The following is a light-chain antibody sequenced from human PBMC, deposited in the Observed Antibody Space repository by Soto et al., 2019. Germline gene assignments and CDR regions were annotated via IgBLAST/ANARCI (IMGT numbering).Light chain of an antibody. J-gene: IGKJ1*01. CDR1: RAISTN. CDR3: QHLNGYPRT. Sequence: DIQLTQSPSFLSASIGDRVTITCRASRAISTNLAWYQQEPGKAPKLVIYAASTLQSGVPSRFSGSGSGTEFTLTISSLQPEDFATYNCQHLNGYPRTFGQGTKVEIK. CDR2: AAS. V-gene: IGKV1-9*01.